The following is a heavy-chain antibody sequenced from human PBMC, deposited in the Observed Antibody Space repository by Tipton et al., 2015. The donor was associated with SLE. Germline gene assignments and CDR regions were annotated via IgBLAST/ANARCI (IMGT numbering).Heavy chain of an antibody. Sequence: TLSLTCTVSGGSISTGGYYWSWIRQHPGKGLEWIGYIYNSGGTDYNPSLKSRVTISADTSKNHFSPNLSSVTAADTAVYYCARGGVGGYDYFDYWGQVALVTVSS. V-gene: IGHV4-31*03. J-gene: IGHJ4*02. CDR2: IYNSGGT. CDR1: GGSISTGGYY. D-gene: IGHD5-12*01. CDR3: ARGGVGGYDYFDY.